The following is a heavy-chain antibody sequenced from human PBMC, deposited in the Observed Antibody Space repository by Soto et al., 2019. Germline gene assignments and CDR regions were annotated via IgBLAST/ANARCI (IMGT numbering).Heavy chain of an antibody. J-gene: IGHJ4*02. CDR1: GGSVSSGSYY. CDR2: IYYSGST. CDR3: ARDGGYSGFDY. D-gene: IGHD3-10*01. V-gene: IGHV4-61*01. Sequence: ETLSLTCTVSGGSVSSGSYYWSWIRQPPGKGLEWIGYIYYSGSTNYNPSLKSRVTISVDTSKNQFSLKLSSVTAADTAVYYCARDGGYSGFDYWGQGTLVTVS.